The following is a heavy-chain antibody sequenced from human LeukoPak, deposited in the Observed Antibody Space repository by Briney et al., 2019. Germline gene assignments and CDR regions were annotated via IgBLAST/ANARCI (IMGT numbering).Heavy chain of an antibody. Sequence: GGSLRLSCAVSGFTFSSHWMHWVRQAPGRGLVWVSRINSDGSSRSYADSVKGRFTISRDNSKNTLYLQMNSLRAEDTAVYYCARDQSRVGATTGGGYYFDYWGQGTLVTVSS. CDR2: INSDGSSR. D-gene: IGHD1-26*01. J-gene: IGHJ4*02. V-gene: IGHV3-74*01. CDR3: ARDQSRVGATTGGGYYFDY. CDR1: GFTFSSHW.